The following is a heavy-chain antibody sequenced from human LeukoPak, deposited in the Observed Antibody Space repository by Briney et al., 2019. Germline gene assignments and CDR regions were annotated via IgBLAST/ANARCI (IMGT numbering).Heavy chain of an antibody. Sequence: PGGSLRLSCAASGFTVSSNYMNWVRQAPGKGLEWVSAISGSGGSTYYAASVKGRFTVSRDNSRNTLYLQMNSLRPEDTAVYYCARDADTTSHYSIFDYWGQGSLVTVSS. V-gene: IGHV3-23*01. D-gene: IGHD1-26*01. J-gene: IGHJ4*02. CDR3: ARDADTTSHYSIFDY. CDR1: GFTVSSNY. CDR2: ISGSGGST.